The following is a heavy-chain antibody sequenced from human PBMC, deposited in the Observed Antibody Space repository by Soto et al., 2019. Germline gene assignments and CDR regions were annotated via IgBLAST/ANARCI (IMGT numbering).Heavy chain of an antibody. J-gene: IGHJ6*02. CDR3: ARGNPRYCSGGSCYPRAHYYYGMDV. Sequence: GASVEVSCKASGYTFTSYDINWVRQATGQGLEWMGWMNPNSGNTGYAQKFQGRVTMTRNTSISTAYMELSSLRSEDTAVYYCARGNPRYCSGGSCYPRAHYYYGMDVWGQGTTVTTSS. CDR1: GYTFTSYD. CDR2: MNPNSGNT. D-gene: IGHD2-15*01. V-gene: IGHV1-8*01.